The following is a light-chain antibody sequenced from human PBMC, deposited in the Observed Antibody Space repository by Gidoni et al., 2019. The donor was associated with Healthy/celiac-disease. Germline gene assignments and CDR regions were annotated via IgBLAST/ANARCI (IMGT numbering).Light chain of an antibody. Sequence: SHVLTPPPSVSVAPGQTARITCGGNTIGGKSVNWYQPKPGQAPVLVVYDDRDRPSGIPERFSGSNSGNTATLTISRVEAGDEDDYYCQVWDSSSVHVIFGGGTKLTVL. CDR1: TIGGKS. CDR3: QVWDSSSVHVI. J-gene: IGLJ2*01. V-gene: IGLV3-21*02. CDR2: DDR.